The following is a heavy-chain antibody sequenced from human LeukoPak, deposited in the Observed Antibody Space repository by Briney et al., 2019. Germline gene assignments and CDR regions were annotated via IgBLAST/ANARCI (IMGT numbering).Heavy chain of an antibody. CDR1: GFTFTDFY. J-gene: IGHJ4*02. D-gene: IGHD3-16*02. Sequence: PGGSLRLSCAASGFTFTDFYMSWIRQAPGKGLEWVAVIWYDGSNKYYADSVKGRFTISRDNSKNTLYLQMNSLRAEDTAVYYCARGLGELSLSNGDFDYWGQGTLVTVSS. CDR3: ARGLGELSLSNGDFDY. V-gene: IGHV3-33*08. CDR2: IWYDGSNK.